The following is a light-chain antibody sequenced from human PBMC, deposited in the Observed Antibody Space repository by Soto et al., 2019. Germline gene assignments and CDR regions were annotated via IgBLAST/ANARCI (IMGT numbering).Light chain of an antibody. CDR3: QQRRNWPLFT. CDR1: QSVSSY. Sequence: EIVLTQSPATLSLSPGERATLSCRASQSVSSYLAWYQQKPGQAPRLLIYDASNRATGIPARFSGSGSGTDFTLTISSLEPEDFAVYSCQQRRNWPLFTFGPGTKVDIK. CDR2: DAS. V-gene: IGKV3-11*01. J-gene: IGKJ3*01.